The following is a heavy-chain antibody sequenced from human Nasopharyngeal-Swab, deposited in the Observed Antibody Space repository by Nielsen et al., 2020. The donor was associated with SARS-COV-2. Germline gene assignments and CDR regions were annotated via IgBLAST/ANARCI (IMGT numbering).Heavy chain of an antibody. CDR2: ISYSGST. D-gene: IGHD3-22*01. CDR1: GGSFSGYY. V-gene: IGHV4-31*11. Sequence: SETLSLTCAAYGGSFSGYYWSWIRQHPGRGLEWIGYISYSGSTYYNPSLKSRVTISVDTSKNQFSLRLSSVTAADTAVYYCARSPITMIVVVNAFDIWGQGTMVTVSS. J-gene: IGHJ3*02. CDR3: ARSPITMIVVVNAFDI.